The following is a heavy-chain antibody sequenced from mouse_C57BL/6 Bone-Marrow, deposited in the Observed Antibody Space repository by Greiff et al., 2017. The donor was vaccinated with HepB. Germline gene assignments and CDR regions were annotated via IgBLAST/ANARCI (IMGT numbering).Heavy chain of an antibody. V-gene: IGHV5-15*01. CDR1: GFTFSDYG. J-gene: IGHJ4*01. D-gene: IGHD2-1*01. CDR3: ERVYYGNLYYAMDY. CDR2: ISNLAYSI. Sequence: EVQGVESGGGLVQPGGSLKLSCAASGFTFSDYGMAWVRQAPRKGPEWVAFISNLAYSIYYADTVTGRFTISRENAKNTLYLEMSSLRSEDTAMYYYERVYYGNLYYAMDYWGQGTSVTVSS.